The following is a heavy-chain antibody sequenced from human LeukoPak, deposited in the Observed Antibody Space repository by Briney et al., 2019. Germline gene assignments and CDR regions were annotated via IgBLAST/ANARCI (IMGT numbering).Heavy chain of an antibody. CDR3: ATSAFRLPLTDTGPTYYYDSSGYQGPYYFDY. CDR1: GFTFSSYA. CDR2: ISGSGGST. J-gene: IGHJ4*02. V-gene: IGHV3-23*01. Sequence: GGSLRLSCAASGFTFSSYAMSWVRQAPGKGLEWVSAISGSGGSTYYADSVKGRFTISRDNSKDTLYLQMNSLRAGDTAVYYCATSAFRLPLTDTGPTYYYDSSGYQGPYYFDYWGQGTLVTVSS. D-gene: IGHD3-22*01.